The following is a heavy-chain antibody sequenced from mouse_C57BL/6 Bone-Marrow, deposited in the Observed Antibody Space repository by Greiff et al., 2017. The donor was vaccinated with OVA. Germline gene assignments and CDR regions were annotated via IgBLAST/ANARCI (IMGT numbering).Heavy chain of an antibody. CDR2: IDPSDSYT. V-gene: IGHV1-69*01. D-gene: IGHD2-4*01. J-gene: IGHJ3*01. Sequence: QVQLQQPGAELVMPGASVKLSCKASGYTFTSYWMHWVKQRPGQGLEWIGEIDPSDSYTNYNQKFKGKSTLTVDKSSSTAYMQLSRLTSEDSAVYYCARWDYDGGAWFAYWGQGTLVTVSA. CDR3: ARWDYDGGAWFAY. CDR1: GYTFTSYW.